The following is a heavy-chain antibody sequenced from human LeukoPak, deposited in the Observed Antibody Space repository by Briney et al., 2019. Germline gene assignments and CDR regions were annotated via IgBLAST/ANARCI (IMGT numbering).Heavy chain of an antibody. Sequence: ASVKVSCKASGGTFSSYAISWVRQAPGQGLEWMGRIIPILGIANYAQKFQGRVTITADKSTSTAYLELSSLRSEDTAVYYCARGFGESPFDYWGQGTPVTVSS. CDR1: GGTFSSYA. J-gene: IGHJ4*02. D-gene: IGHD3-10*01. V-gene: IGHV1-69*04. CDR3: ARGFGESPFDY. CDR2: IIPILGIA.